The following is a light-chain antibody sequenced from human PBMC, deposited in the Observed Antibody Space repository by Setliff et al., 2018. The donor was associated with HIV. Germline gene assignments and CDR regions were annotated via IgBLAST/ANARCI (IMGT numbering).Light chain of an antibody. CDR1: SNDVGGHNY. CDR2: GDT. V-gene: IGLV2-14*03. J-gene: IGLJ1*01. Sequence: QSALTQPTSVSGSPGQSVTISCTGTSNDVGGHNYVSWYQQYPGKAPTLLIFGDTNRPAGVSFRFGGSKSGNTASLTISGLQAEDEADYYCSSYTSSFTYVFGSGTKVTVL. CDR3: SSYTSSFTYV.